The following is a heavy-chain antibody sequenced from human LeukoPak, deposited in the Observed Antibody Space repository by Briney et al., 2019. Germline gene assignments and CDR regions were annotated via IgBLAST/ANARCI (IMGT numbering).Heavy chain of an antibody. CDR1: GFTFGSYG. CDR2: ISGSGGST. Sequence: GGSLRLSCAASGFTFGSYGMSWVRQAPGKGLEWVSAISGSGGSTYYADSVKGRFTISRDNAKNSLYLQMNSLRAEDTAVYYCYGSGRSDAFDIWGQGIMVTVSS. CDR3: YGSGRSDAFDI. V-gene: IGHV3-23*01. J-gene: IGHJ3*02. D-gene: IGHD3-10*01.